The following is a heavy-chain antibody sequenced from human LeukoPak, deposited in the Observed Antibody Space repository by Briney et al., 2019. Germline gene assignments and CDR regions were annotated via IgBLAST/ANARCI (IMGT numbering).Heavy chain of an antibody. D-gene: IGHD1-1*01. CDR2: INPSGGST. J-gene: IGHJ6*03. V-gene: IGHV1-46*01. CDR3: ARGGNGKGNYYYYMDV. Sequence: ASVKVSCKASGYTFTSYYMHWVRQAPGQGLEWMGIINPSGGSTSYAQKFQGRVTMTRGMSTSTVYMELSSLRSEDTAVYYCARGGNGKGNYYYYMDVWGKGTTVTVSS. CDR1: GYTFTSYY.